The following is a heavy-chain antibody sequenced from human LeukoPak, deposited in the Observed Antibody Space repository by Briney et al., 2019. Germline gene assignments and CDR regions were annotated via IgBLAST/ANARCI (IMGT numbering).Heavy chain of an antibody. CDR2: IYSGGST. V-gene: IGHV3-53*01. CDR3: ARDPSPTFGGVIVRELDYFDY. CDR1: GFTVSSNY. D-gene: IGHD3-16*02. Sequence: PGGSLRLSCAASGFTVSSNYMSWVRQAPGKGLEWVSVIYSGGSTYYADSVKGRFTISRDNSKNTLYLQMNSLRAEDTAVYYCARDPSPTFGGVIVRELDYFDYWGQGTLVTVSS. J-gene: IGHJ4*02.